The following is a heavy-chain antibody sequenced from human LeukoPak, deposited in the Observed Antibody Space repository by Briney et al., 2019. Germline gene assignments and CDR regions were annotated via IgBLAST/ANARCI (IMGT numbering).Heavy chain of an antibody. CDR2: ISSSSSYI. CDR3: AREQGSCTDY. CDR1: GFTFSSYS. Sequence: GGSLRLSCAASGFTFSSYSMNWVRQAPGKGLEWVSSISSSSSYIYYADSVKGQFTISRDNAKNSLYLQMNSLRAEDTAVYYCAREQGSCTDYWGQGTLVTVSS. D-gene: IGHD2-15*01. V-gene: IGHV3-21*01. J-gene: IGHJ4*02.